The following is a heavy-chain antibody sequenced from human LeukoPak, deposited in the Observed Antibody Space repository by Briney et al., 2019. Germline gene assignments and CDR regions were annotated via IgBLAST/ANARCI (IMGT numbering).Heavy chain of an antibody. Sequence: ASVKVSCKASGYTFTGYYMPWVRQAPGQGLEWMGWINPNSGGTNYAQKFQGWVTMTRDTSTSTAYMELRSLRSDDTAVYYCARRRYSNYGVDYYYYMDVWGKGTTVTVSS. CDR3: ARRRYSNYGVDYYYYMDV. V-gene: IGHV1-2*04. CDR2: INPNSGGT. D-gene: IGHD4-11*01. CDR1: GYTFTGYY. J-gene: IGHJ6*03.